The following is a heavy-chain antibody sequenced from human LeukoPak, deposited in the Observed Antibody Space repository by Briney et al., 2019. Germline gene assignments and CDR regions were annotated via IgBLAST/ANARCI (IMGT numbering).Heavy chain of an antibody. CDR1: EFTFSRNW. D-gene: IGHD4-17*01. Sequence: GGSLRLSCAASEFTFSRNWMTWVRHAPGKGLEWVANIKLDGSEKNYVDSVKGRFTISRDNAKNSLYLQMDSLRAEDTAVYYCARLRVTSNYYMDVWGKGTTVTVS. J-gene: IGHJ6*03. CDR3: ARLRVTSNYYMDV. V-gene: IGHV3-7*01. CDR2: IKLDGSEK.